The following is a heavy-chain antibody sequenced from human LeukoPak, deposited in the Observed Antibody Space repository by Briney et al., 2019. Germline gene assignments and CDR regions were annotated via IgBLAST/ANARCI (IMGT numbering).Heavy chain of an antibody. CDR3: AKSFLELEAYDYYMDV. V-gene: IGHV3-33*06. J-gene: IGHJ6*03. CDR2: IWYDESNN. D-gene: IGHD1-7*01. Sequence: GRSLRLSCVASGFSFSRYGMHWVRQAPGKGLEWLAVIWYDESNNFYADSVKGRFTIPRDNSKKTLYLQLNSLRAEDTAVYFCAKSFLELEAYDYYMDVWGKGTTVTVSS. CDR1: GFSFSRYG.